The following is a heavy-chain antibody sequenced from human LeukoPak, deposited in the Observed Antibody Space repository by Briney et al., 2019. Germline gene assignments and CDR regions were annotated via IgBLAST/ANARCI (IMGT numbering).Heavy chain of an antibody. D-gene: IGHD3-3*01. CDR3: ARGVPTLWNGYFTEFDH. CDR2: IIPMFGTS. V-gene: IGHV1-69*13. Sequence: SVKVSCKASGGTFNSYAISWVRQAPGQGLEWMGGIIPMFGTSTSAQKFQGRVTITADESTSTAYMELRSLKSEDTAVYYCARGVPTLWNGYFTEFDHWGQGTLVTVSS. J-gene: IGHJ4*02. CDR1: GGTFNSYA.